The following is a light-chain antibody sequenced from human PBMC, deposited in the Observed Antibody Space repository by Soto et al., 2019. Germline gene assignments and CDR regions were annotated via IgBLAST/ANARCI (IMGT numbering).Light chain of an antibody. CDR1: SSDVGGYDF. J-gene: IGLJ3*02. V-gene: IGLV2-14*01. CDR3: TSYRSASTWV. Sequence: QSALTQPASVSGSPGQSVAISCTGTSSDVGGYDFVSWYQKHPGKAPKLMIYEVNNRPSGVSDRFSGSKSGNTASLTISGRQAEDEADYYCTSYRSASTWVFGGGTKVTVL. CDR2: EVN.